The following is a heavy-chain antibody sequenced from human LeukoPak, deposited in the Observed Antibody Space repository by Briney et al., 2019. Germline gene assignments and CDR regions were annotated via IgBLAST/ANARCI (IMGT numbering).Heavy chain of an antibody. CDR2: IYYTGTT. J-gene: IGHJ6*02. CDR3: ARVFYCGSGSYSDYCYYGMDV. D-gene: IGHD3-10*01. CDR1: GASITSGTYY. V-gene: IGHV4-31*03. Sequence: PSETLSLTCTVSGASITSGTYYWSWIRQHPGKGLEWIGYIYYTGTTDYNPSLKSRVTISRDTSKYQFSLSLSSVTAADTAVFYCARVFYCGSGSYSDYCYYGMDVWGQGTTVTVSS.